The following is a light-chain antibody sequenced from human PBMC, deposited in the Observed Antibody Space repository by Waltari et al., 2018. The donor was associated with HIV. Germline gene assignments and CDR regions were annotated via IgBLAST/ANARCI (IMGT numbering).Light chain of an antibody. V-gene: IGKV1-5*03. CDR1: QSISSW. CDR2: KAS. Sequence: DIQMTQSPSTLSASVGDRVTITCRASQSISSWLAWYKQKPGKAPKLLIYKASSLESGVPSRFSGSGSGTEFTLTISSLQPDDFATYYCQQYNSYSRTFGQGTKLEIK. CDR3: QQYNSYSRT. J-gene: IGKJ2*01.